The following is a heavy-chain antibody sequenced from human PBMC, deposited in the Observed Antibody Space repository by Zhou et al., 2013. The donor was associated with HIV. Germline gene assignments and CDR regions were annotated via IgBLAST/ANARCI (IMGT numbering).Heavy chain of an antibody. Sequence: QVQMKQSGSEVKKPGASVRVSCKVSGYIFNQYGLHWVRQAPGQRPEWMGWVRPYNGDTDYSEKFQGRVTMRKDTYTDTAYMELKSLTSDDTALYFCARGPTGGRSYLDYWGPGEHWSTSPQ. CDR3: ARGPTGGRSYLDY. J-gene: IGHJ4*02. D-gene: IGHD7-27*01. CDR2: VRPYNGDT. V-gene: IGHV1-18*01. CDR1: GYIFNQYG.